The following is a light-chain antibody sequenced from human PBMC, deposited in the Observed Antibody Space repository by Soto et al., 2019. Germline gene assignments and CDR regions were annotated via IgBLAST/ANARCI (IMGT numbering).Light chain of an antibody. J-gene: IGKJ1*01. CDR3: QHYYNWPRT. V-gene: IGKV3-11*01. CDR1: QSVSDF. Sequence: EIVLTQSPATLSLSPGERATLSCKASQSVSDFLAWYQQKPGQAPRLLIYDASNRATGIPARFSGSGSGTDFILTISSLQSEDFGLYYCQHYYNWPRTFGQGTKV. CDR2: DAS.